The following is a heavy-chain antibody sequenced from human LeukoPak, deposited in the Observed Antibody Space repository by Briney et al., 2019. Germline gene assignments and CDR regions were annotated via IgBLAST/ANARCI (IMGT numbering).Heavy chain of an antibody. J-gene: IGHJ5*02. CDR3: AGLGSTVEGRIDP. D-gene: IGHD5/OR15-5a*01. CDR2: ISTDSGDT. CDR1: GYHFTGYH. Sequence: ASVKVSCTASGYHFTGYHVHWVRQAPGQGLEWMGRISTDSGDTNIAQKFQGRVTMTRDTSINTAYMELSRLTSDDTAGYYCAGLGSTVEGRIDPWGQGTPVTVSS. V-gene: IGHV1-2*02.